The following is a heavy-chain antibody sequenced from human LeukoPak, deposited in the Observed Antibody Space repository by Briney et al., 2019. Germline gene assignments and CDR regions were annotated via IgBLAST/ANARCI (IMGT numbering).Heavy chain of an antibody. Sequence: ASVKVSCKASGYTFTSYYMHWVRQAPGQGLEWVGIINPSGDPTTYAQKFQGRVTMTSDMSTNTVYMELSSLRSEDTAVYYCARSSGYYSSLFYMHVWGKGTTVTVSS. CDR1: GYTFTSYY. J-gene: IGHJ6*03. CDR3: ARSSGYYSSLFYMHV. D-gene: IGHD3-22*01. V-gene: IGHV1-46*01. CDR2: INPSGDPT.